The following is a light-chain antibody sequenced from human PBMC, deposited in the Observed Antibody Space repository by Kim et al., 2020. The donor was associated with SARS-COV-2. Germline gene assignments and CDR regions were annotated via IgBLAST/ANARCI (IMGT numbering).Light chain of an antibody. Sequence: SLSPGESATPSCTASQCVTSNYLACYQQQPGQAPRLLIYGASSRATCIPDRFIGSGSGTDFTLTISRLEPEYFSVYFCQQGGSSRYSFGQGTKL. CDR3: QQGGSSRYS. V-gene: IGKV3-20*01. J-gene: IGKJ2*03. CDR1: QCVTSNY. CDR2: GAS.